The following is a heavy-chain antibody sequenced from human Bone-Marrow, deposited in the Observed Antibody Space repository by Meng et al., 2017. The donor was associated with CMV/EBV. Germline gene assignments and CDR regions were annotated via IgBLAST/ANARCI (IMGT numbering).Heavy chain of an antibody. V-gene: IGHV3-23*03. CDR3: AKADKPSYSYGQRPFDY. J-gene: IGHJ4*02. CDR2: IYSGGSST. D-gene: IGHD5-18*01. Sequence: GESLKISCAASGFTFSSYSMNWVRQAPGKGLEWVSVIYSGGSSTYYADSVKGRFTISRDNSKNTLYLQMNSLRAEDTAVYYCAKADKPSYSYGQRPFDYWGQGTLVTVSS. CDR1: GFTFSSYS.